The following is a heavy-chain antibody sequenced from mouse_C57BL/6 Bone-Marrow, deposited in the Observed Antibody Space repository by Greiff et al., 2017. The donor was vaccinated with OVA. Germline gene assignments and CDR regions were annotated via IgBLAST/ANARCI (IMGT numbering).Heavy chain of an antibody. V-gene: IGHV5-9*01. CDR3: SGPYFDY. J-gene: IGHJ2*01. Sequence: DVKLVESGGGLVKPGGSLKLSCAASGFTFSSYTMSWVRQTPEQRLEWVATISGGGGNTYYPESVKGRYTISRDNAKNTLYLQMSSLRSEDTALYYCSGPYFDYWGQGTTLTVSS. CDR1: GFTFSSYT. CDR2: ISGGGGNT.